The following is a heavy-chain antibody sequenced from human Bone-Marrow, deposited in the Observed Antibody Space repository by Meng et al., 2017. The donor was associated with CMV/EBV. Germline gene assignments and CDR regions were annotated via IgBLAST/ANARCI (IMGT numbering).Heavy chain of an antibody. CDR3: ARQGNGDYVNWFDP. D-gene: IGHD4-17*01. Sequence: SGGSTSSSSYYWGWIRQPPGKGLEWIGSIYYSGSTYYDPSLKSRVTISVDTSKNQFSLKLSSVTAADTAVYYCARQGNGDYVNWFDPWGQGTLVTVSS. CDR2: IYYSGST. V-gene: IGHV4-39*01. CDR1: GGSTSSSSYY. J-gene: IGHJ5*02.